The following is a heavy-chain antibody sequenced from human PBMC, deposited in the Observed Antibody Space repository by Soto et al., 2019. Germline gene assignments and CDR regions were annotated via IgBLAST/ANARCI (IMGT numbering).Heavy chain of an antibody. V-gene: IGHV2-5*02. CDR2: IYWDDDK. Sequence: QITLKESGPTLVKPTQTLTLTCTFSGFSLSTSGVGVGWIRQPPGKALEWLALIYWDDDKRYSPSLKSRLTITMDTSKKQVVLTMTNIDPVDTATYYCAHSLIPNWGSRGAFDYWGQGTLFTVSS. D-gene: IGHD7-27*01. CDR3: AHSLIPNWGSRGAFDY. J-gene: IGHJ4*02. CDR1: GFSLSTSGVG.